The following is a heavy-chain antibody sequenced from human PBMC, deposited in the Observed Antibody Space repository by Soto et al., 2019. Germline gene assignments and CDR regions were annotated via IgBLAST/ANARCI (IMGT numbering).Heavy chain of an antibody. V-gene: IGHV4-34*01. Sequence: SETLSLTCAVYGGSFSGCYWSWIRQPPGKGLEWIGEINHSGSTNYNPSLKSRVTISVDTSKNQFSLKLSSVTAADTAVYYCARGITMVRGVILPEYNWFDPWGQGTLVTVSS. D-gene: IGHD3-10*01. CDR3: ARGITMVRGVILPEYNWFDP. J-gene: IGHJ5*02. CDR1: GGSFSGCY. CDR2: INHSGST.